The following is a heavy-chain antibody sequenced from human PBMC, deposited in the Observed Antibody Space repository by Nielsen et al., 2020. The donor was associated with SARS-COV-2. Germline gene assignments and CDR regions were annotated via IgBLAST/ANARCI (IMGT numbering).Heavy chain of an antibody. CDR1: GFTFSSYG. Sequence: GGSLRLSCAASGFTFSSYGMHWVRQAPGKGLEWVAVISYDGSNKYYADSVKGRFTISRDNSKNTLYLQMNSLRAEDTAVYYCAKGVTITRINRPDFFDFWGQGTMVTVSS. CDR2: ISYDGSNK. J-gene: IGHJ3*01. V-gene: IGHV3-30*19. D-gene: IGHD1-14*01. CDR3: AKGVTITRINRPDFFDF.